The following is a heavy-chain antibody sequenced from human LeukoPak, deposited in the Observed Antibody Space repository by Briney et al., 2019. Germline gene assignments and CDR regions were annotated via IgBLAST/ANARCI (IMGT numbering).Heavy chain of an antibody. J-gene: IGHJ6*02. Sequence: GGSLRLSCAASGFTFSSYGMHWVRQAPGEGLEWVAVISYDGSNKYYADSVKGRFTISRDSSKNTLYLQMNSLRAEDTAVYYCAKDDAYYGMDVWGQGTTVTVSS. CDR2: ISYDGSNK. CDR1: GFTFSSYG. CDR3: AKDDAYYGMDV. V-gene: IGHV3-30*18.